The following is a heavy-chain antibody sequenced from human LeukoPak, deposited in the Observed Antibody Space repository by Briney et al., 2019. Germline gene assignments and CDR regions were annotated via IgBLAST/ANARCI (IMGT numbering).Heavy chain of an antibody. J-gene: IGHJ4*02. Sequence: GASVKVSCKASGGTFSSYAISWVRQATGQGLEWMGWMNPNSGNTGYAQKFQGRVTMTRNTSISTAYMELSSLRSEDTAVYYCARGTAVAGTHPPDYWGQGTLVTVSS. CDR3: ARGTAVAGTHPPDY. D-gene: IGHD6-19*01. V-gene: IGHV1-8*02. CDR2: MNPNSGNT. CDR1: GGTFSSYA.